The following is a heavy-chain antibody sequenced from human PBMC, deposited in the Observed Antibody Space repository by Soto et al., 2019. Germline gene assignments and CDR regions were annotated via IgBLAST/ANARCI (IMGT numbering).Heavy chain of an antibody. D-gene: IGHD3-10*01. Sequence: ASVKVSCKASGYTFTNSGFSWVRQAPGQGLEWVGWIRVNNGDTHYAQKLQGRVTMTTDTSTSTAFMELRSLRADDTAVYYCARGVGSGTYYNQYNWFDPWGQGTLVTVSS. J-gene: IGHJ5*02. CDR3: ARGVGSGTYYNQYNWFDP. V-gene: IGHV1-18*01. CDR2: IRVNNGDT. CDR1: GYTFTNSG.